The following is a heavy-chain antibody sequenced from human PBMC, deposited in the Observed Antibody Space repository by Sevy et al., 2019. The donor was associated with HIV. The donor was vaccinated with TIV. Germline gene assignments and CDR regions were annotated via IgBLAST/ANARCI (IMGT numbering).Heavy chain of an antibody. J-gene: IGHJ3*02. Sequence: ASVKVSCKASGYTFGDYYIHWVRQAPGQGLEWLGWINPDSGDTDYAQKFQDSVTMTRDTSTRTAHMELSRLRSDDTAVYFWARVDNSGHAFDIWGQGTMVTVSS. CDR3: ARVDNSGHAFDI. CDR2: INPDSGDT. CDR1: GYTFGDYY. V-gene: IGHV1-2*04. D-gene: IGHD3-22*01.